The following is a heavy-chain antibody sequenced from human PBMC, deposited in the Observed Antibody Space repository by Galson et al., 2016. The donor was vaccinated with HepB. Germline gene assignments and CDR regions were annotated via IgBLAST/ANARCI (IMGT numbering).Heavy chain of an antibody. V-gene: IGHV1-18*01. CDR2: ISAYNGNT. CDR3: ARDRGYYYDSSGYYHTGGLDY. CDR1: GYTFTNYG. J-gene: IGHJ4*02. Sequence: SVKVSCKASGYTFTNYGISWVRQAPGQGLEWMGWISAYNGNTNYAQKLQGRVTMTTDTSTSTAYMELRSLGSDDTAVYYCARDRGYYYDSSGYYHTGGLDYWGQGTLVTVSS. D-gene: IGHD3-22*01.